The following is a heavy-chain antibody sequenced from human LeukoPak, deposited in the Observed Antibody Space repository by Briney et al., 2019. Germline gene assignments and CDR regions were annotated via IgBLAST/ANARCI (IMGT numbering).Heavy chain of an antibody. CDR3: ARAHSIASYYYGVDV. D-gene: IGHD2/OR15-2a*01. J-gene: IGHJ6*02. V-gene: IGHV4-39*07. Sequence: SETLSLTCTVSGGSISSSYSYWGWIRQPPGKGLEWIGNIYYSGSTYYSPSLTSRVIVSVDTSENQFSLKLSSVTAADTAVYYCARAHSIASYYYGVDVWGQGTTVTVSS. CDR1: GGSISSSYSY. CDR2: IYYSGST.